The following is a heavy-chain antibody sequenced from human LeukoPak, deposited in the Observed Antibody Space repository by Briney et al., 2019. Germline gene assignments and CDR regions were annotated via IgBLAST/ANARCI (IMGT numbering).Heavy chain of an antibody. J-gene: IGHJ5*02. CDR1: GFTFSSYA. D-gene: IGHD3-16*02. CDR2: ISYDGSNK. CDR3: ARDSAYDYVWGSYRYPYNWFDP. V-gene: IGHV3-30*04. Sequence: PGGSLRLSCAASGFTFSSYAMHWVRQAPGKGLEWVAVISYDGSNKYYADSVKGRFTISRGNSKNTLYLQMNNLRAEDTAVYYCARDSAYDYVWGSYRYPYNWFDPWGQGTLVTVSS.